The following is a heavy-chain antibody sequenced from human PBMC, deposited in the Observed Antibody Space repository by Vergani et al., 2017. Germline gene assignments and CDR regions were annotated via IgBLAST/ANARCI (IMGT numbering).Heavy chain of an antibody. Sequence: QVQLVQSGAEVKKPGSSVKVSCKASGGTFSSYAISWVRQAPGQGLEWMGGIIPIFGTANYAQKFHGRVTITADESTSTAYMELSSLRSEDTAVYYCASPRSGYDVEAVAGHVYYYYGMDVWGQGTTVTVSS. CDR3: ASPRSGYDVEAVAGHVYYYYGMDV. CDR2: IIPIFGTA. CDR1: GGTFSSYA. J-gene: IGHJ6*02. V-gene: IGHV1-69*12. D-gene: IGHD5-12*01.